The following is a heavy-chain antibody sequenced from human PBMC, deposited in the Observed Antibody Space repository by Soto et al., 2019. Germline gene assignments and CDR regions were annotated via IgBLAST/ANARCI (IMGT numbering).Heavy chain of an antibody. CDR1: GFTFSSNW. Sequence: PGGSLRLSCAASGFTFSSNWMHWVRQAPGKGLVWVSRINSDGSITSYADSVKGQFTISRDNAKNTLYLQMNRLRAEDTAVYYCARGSSSWYVSFDYWGQGTLVTVS. CDR2: INSDGSIT. J-gene: IGHJ4*02. CDR3: ARGSSSWYVSFDY. V-gene: IGHV3-74*01. D-gene: IGHD6-13*01.